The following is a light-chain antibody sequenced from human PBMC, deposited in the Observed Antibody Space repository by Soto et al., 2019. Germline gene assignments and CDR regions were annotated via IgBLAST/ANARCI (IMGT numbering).Light chain of an antibody. V-gene: IGKV3-11*01. CDR1: QSVSRS. Sequence: EIVLTQSPATLSLSPGERATLSCRASQSVSRSLAWYQQKPGQAPRLLIYDASDRAAGIPARFRGSGSGTDFTLTISGLHPEDFAVYYCQQRSNRPLTFGGGTKVEIK. CDR3: QQRSNRPLT. J-gene: IGKJ4*01. CDR2: DAS.